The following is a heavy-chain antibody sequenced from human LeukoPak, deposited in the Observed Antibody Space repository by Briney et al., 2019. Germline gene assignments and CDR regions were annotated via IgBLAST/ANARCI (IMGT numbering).Heavy chain of an antibody. CDR2: IYRGGPT. V-gene: IGHV3-66*01. CDR3: ARDSYVDSEAVRWFDP. CDR1: GLTVSSNY. J-gene: IGHJ5*02. D-gene: IGHD4-17*01. Sequence: GGSLRLSCAASGLTVSSNYMSWVRQAPGKGLEWVAVIYRGGPTYYADSVKGRFTISRDNSKNTLYLQMNSLRDEDTAVYYCARDSYVDSEAVRWFDPWGQGTLLTVSS.